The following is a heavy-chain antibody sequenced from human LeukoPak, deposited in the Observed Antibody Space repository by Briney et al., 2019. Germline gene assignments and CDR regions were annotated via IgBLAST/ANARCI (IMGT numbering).Heavy chain of an antibody. CDR1: GFTVSNTY. D-gene: IGHD4-17*01. J-gene: IGHJ5*02. V-gene: IGHV3-53*01. CDR3: ARQSNYGDYDP. CDR2: LYSGGST. Sequence: GGSLRLSGVASGFTVSNTYMTWVRQAPGKGLEWVSNLYSGGSTYYAHSVKGRFAISRDNSKNTVYLQMNSLGAEDTAVYYCARQSNYGDYDPWGQGTLVTVSS.